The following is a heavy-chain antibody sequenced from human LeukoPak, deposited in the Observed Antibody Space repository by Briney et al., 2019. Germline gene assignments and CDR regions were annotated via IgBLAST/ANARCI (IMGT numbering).Heavy chain of an antibody. CDR3: ARRLKMATPRPGDAFDI. J-gene: IGHJ3*02. Sequence: PSETLSLTCTVSGGSISSGSYYWNWIRQPPGKGLEWIGYVYYSGSTNYNPSLKSRVTISVDTSKTQFSLKLSSVTAADTAVYYCARRLKMATPRPGDAFDIWGQGTMVTVSS. D-gene: IGHD5-24*01. CDR1: GGSISSGSYY. CDR2: VYYSGST. V-gene: IGHV4-61*01.